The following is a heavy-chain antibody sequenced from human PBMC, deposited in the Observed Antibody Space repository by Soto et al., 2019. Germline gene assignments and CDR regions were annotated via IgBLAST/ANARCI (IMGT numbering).Heavy chain of an antibody. Sequence: ASVKVSCKASGYTFTSYAMNWVRQAPGQGLEWMGWINTNTGNPTYAQGFTGRFVFSLDTSVSTAYLQICSLKADDTAVYYCARRPGVGATYAFDIWGQGTMVTVSS. CDR2: INTNTGNP. J-gene: IGHJ3*02. D-gene: IGHD1-26*01. CDR1: GYTFTSYA. V-gene: IGHV7-4-1*01. CDR3: ARRPGVGATYAFDI.